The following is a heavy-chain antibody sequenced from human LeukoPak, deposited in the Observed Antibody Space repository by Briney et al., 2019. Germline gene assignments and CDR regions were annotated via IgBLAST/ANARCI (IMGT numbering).Heavy chain of an antibody. CDR3: AGSWGYRAFDI. CDR2: IQQDGSEK. D-gene: IGHD3-16*01. J-gene: IGHJ3*02. CDR1: GFIFRNYW. Sequence: GGSLRLSCAASGFIFRNYWMSWVRQAPGKGLEWVANIQQDGSEKSYVDSVKGRFTISRDNARSSLYLQMDSLRAEDTALYYCAGSWGYRAFDIWGQGTMVTVSS. V-gene: IGHV3-7*01.